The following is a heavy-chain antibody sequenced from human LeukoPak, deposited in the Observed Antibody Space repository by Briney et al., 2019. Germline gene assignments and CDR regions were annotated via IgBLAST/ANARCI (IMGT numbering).Heavy chain of an antibody. CDR2: IYYSGST. J-gene: IGHJ4*02. D-gene: IGHD3-22*01. V-gene: IGHV4-39*01. CDR3: ARQLDSSGYYYYYFDY. Sequence: PSETLSLTCTVSGGSISSSSYYWGWIRQPPGRGLEWIGSIYYSGSTYYNPSLKSRVTISVDTSKNQFSLKLSSVTAADTAVYYCARQLDSSGYYYYYFDYWGQGTLVTVSS. CDR1: GGSISSSSYY.